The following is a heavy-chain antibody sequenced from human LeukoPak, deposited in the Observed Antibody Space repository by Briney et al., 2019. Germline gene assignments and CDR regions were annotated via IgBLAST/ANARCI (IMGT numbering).Heavy chain of an antibody. V-gene: IGHV4-38-2*02. J-gene: IGHJ4*02. CDR2: IYHSGST. CDR1: GYSISSGYY. Sequence: PSETLSLTCTVSGYSISSGYYWGWIRQPPGKGLEWIGSIYHSGSTYYNPSLKSRVTISVDTSKNQFSLKLSSVTAADTAVYYCASLKTTVIDYWGQGTLVTVSS. CDR3: ASLKTTVIDY. D-gene: IGHD4-17*01.